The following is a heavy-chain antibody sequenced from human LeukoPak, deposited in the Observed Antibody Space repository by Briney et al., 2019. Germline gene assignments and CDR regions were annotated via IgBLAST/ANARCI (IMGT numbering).Heavy chain of an antibody. Sequence: SETLSLTCSVSGDSISSFCWNWIRQPPGKSLEWIGNIDYSGSSNYNPSLESRVTISIDTSRKQFFLKLDSVTAADTAVYYCALAPNSNWFDFWGQGTLVTVSS. J-gene: IGHJ5*01. V-gene: IGHV4-59*08. D-gene: IGHD2-8*01. CDR2: IDYSGSS. CDR1: GDSISSFC. CDR3: ALAPNSNWFDF.